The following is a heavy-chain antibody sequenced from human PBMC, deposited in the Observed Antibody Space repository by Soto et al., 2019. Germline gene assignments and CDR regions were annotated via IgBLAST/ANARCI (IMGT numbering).Heavy chain of an antibody. CDR3: AKGIKDTGGYYYYSMDV. J-gene: IGHJ6*02. CDR1: GFTFSSYA. CDR2: ISGSGGIT. V-gene: IGHV3-23*01. D-gene: IGHD2-15*01. Sequence: XESLRLSFVASGFTFSSYAMGWVRQAPGKGLDWVSVISGSGGITYSADSVKGRFTISRDNSKNILYLQMNSLRAEDTAVYYCAKGIKDTGGYYYYSMDVWGQGTAVTVSS.